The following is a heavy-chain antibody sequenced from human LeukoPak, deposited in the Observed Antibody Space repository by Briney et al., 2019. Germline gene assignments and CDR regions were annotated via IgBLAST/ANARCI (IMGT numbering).Heavy chain of an antibody. CDR3: AKDSGSYNYYYYMDV. D-gene: IGHD3-10*01. V-gene: IGHV3-23*01. CDR2: ISGSGDST. Sequence: GGSLRLSCAASGFTFTTYAMSWVRQAPGKGLEWVSVISGSGDSTYYADSVKGRFTISRDNSKNTLYLQMNSLRAEDTAVYYCAKDSGSYNYYYYMDVWGKGTTVTMSS. J-gene: IGHJ6*03. CDR1: GFTFTTYA.